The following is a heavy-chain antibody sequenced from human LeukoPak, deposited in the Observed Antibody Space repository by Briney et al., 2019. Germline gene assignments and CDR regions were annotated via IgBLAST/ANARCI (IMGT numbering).Heavy chain of an antibody. CDR1: GFTFSSYW. Sequence: GGSLRLSCAASGFTFSSYWMSWVRQAPGKGLEWVANIKQDGSEKYYVDSVKGRFTISRDNAKNSLYLQMNSLRAEDTAVYYCARLGRWLQLGYFQHWGQGTLVTVSS. CDR3: ARLGRWLQLGYFQH. J-gene: IGHJ1*01. D-gene: IGHD5-24*01. V-gene: IGHV3-7*03. CDR2: IKQDGSEK.